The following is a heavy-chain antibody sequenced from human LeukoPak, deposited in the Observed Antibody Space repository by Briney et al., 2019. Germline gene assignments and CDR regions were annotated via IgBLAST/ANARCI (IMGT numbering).Heavy chain of an antibody. J-gene: IGHJ4*02. V-gene: IGHV4-59*01. CDR1: GGSISSYY. CDR2: IYYSGST. CDR3: ARALGGYYYDY. Sequence: SETLSLTCTVSGGSISSYYWSWIRQPPGEGLEWIGYIYYSGSTNYNPSLKSRVTISVDTSKNQFSLKLSSVTAADTAVYYCARALGGYYYDYRGQGTLVTVSS. D-gene: IGHD3-22*01.